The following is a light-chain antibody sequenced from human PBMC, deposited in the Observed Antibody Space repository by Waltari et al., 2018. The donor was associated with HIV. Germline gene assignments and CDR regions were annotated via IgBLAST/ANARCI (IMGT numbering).Light chain of an antibody. J-gene: IGLJ2*01. CDR2: EVT. CDR1: NGDISDYNY. V-gene: IGLV2-8*01. Sequence: QSALTQSPSASGSPGQSVNISFTGANGDISDYNYVSWYQQHSDRPPKLIIFEVTKRPSGVPDRFSGSKSGNTASLFVSGLQPEDEATYFCSSFAGTHKLFGGGTKLTVL. CDR3: SSFAGTHKL.